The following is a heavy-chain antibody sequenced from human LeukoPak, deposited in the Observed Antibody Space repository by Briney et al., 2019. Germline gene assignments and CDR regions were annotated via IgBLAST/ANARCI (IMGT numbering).Heavy chain of an antibody. V-gene: IGHV3-23*01. CDR1: GFTFSSYA. CDR2: ISGSGGST. CDR3: AEDSPSELVPAAMEVY. Sequence: GGSLRLSGAASGFTFSSYAMSWVRQAPGKGLEWVSAISGSGGSTYYADSVKGRLTISRDNSKNTLYLQMNSLRAEDTAVYYCAEDSPSELVPAAMEVYWGQGTLVTVSS. J-gene: IGHJ4*02. D-gene: IGHD2-2*01.